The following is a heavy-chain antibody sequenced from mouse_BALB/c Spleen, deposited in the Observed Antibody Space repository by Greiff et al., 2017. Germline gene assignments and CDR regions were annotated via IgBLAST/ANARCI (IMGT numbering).Heavy chain of an antibody. J-gene: IGHJ3*01. CDR3: ARGSTMITAWFAY. Sequence: EVKLVESGGGLVKPGGSLKLSCAASGFTFSDYYMYWVRQTPEKRLEWVATISDGGSYTYYPDSVKGRFTISRDNAKNNLYLQMSSLKSEDTAMYYCARGSTMITAWFAYWGQGTLVTVSA. CDR2: ISDGGSYT. CDR1: GFTFSDYY. D-gene: IGHD2-4*01. V-gene: IGHV5-4*02.